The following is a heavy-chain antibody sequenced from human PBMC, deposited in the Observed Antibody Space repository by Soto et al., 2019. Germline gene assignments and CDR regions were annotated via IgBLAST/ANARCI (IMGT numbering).Heavy chain of an antibody. V-gene: IGHV3-13*01. CDR2: IGTAGDT. CDR1: GFTFSSYD. J-gene: IGHJ6*02. Sequence: LRLSCAASGFTFSSYDMHWVRQATGKGLEWVSAIGTAGDTYYPGSVKGRFTISRENAKNSLYLQMNSLRAGDTAVYYCARDRRGYGMDVWGQGTTVTVSS. CDR3: ARDRRGYGMDV.